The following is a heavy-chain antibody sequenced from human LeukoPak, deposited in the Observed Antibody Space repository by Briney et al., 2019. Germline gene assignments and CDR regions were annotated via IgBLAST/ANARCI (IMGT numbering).Heavy chain of an antibody. D-gene: IGHD6-19*01. CDR3: ARGGVAGVWYADY. V-gene: IGHV3-48*01. CDR2: ISSSSATI. Sequence: PGGSLRLSCAASGFTFSSYGMHWVRQAPGKGLEWVSYISSSSATIYYADSVKGRFTISRDNAKNSLYLQMNSLRAEDTAVYYCARGGVAGVWYADYWGQGTLVTVSS. CDR1: GFTFSSYG. J-gene: IGHJ4*02.